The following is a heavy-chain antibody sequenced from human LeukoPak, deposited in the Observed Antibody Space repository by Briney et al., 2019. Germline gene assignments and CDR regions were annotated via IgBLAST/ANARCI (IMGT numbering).Heavy chain of an antibody. D-gene: IGHD3-3*02. CDR1: GFTFSSYG. J-gene: IGHJ4*02. Sequence: GRSLRLSCAASGFTFSSYGMHWVRQAPGKWLEWLSVIWYDGSNKYYADSVKDRFTIARDNSNNTLYLQMNSLRATDMAMYVCARPFPHFIALFAYWGQGTMVTVCS. V-gene: IGHV3-33*01. CDR2: IWYDGSNK. CDR3: ARPFPHFIALFAY.